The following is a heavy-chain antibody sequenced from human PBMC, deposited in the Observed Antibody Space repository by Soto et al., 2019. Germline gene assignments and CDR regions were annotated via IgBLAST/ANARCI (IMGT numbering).Heavy chain of an antibody. V-gene: IGHV2-5*02. Sequence: ESGPTLVNPTQTLTLTCTFSGFSLSTSGVGVGWIRQPPGKALEWLAVIYWDDDKRYSPSLKSRLTITKDTSKNQVVLTLTNVDTVDTATYYCARGGWTTYYSPFFDYWGQGTLVTVSS. CDR1: GFSLSTSGVG. J-gene: IGHJ4*02. D-gene: IGHD3-10*01. CDR2: IYWDDDK. CDR3: ARGGWTTYYSPFFDY.